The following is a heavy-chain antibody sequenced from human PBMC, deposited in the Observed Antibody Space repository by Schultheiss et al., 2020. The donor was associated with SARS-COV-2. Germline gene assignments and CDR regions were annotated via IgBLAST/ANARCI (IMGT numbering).Heavy chain of an antibody. CDR3: ARAISGSFDYFDY. D-gene: IGHD1-26*01. CDR2: VSESGST. Sequence: SETLSLTCAVSGDAITRDFWWSWVRQPPGKGLEWIGEVSESGSTSYNPSLKSRVTISVDKSKNQFSLKLSSVTAADTAVYYCARAISGSFDYFDYWGQGTLVTVSS. V-gene: IGHV4-4*02. CDR1: GDAITRDFW. J-gene: IGHJ4*02.